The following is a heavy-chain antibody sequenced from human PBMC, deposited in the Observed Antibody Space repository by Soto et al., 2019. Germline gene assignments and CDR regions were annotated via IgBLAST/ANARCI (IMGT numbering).Heavy chain of an antibody. CDR1: GFTFSNYG. Sequence: GSLRLSCAASGFTFSNYGMHWVRQAPGMGLEWVAVISYDGSNEHYADSVKGRFTISRDNSKNTLYLQMNSLRAEDTAVYYCAKDPRSPSGYDFWSGYSFDYWGQGTPVTVSA. CDR3: AKDPRSPSGYDFWSGYSFDY. CDR2: ISYDGSNE. D-gene: IGHD3-3*01. V-gene: IGHV3-30*18. J-gene: IGHJ4*02.